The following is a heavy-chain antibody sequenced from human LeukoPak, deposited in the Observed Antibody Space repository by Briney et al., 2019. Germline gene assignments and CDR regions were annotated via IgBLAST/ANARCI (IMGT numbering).Heavy chain of an antibody. J-gene: IGHJ4*02. D-gene: IGHD6-19*01. Sequence: SETLSLTCTASGGSISSYYWSWIRQPPEKGLEWIGYIYYSGSTNYNPSLKSRVTISVDTSKNQFSLKLSSVTAADTAVYYCARGRAVAGTTYYYFDYWGQGTLVTVSS. CDR2: IYYSGST. CDR3: ARGRAVAGTTYYYFDY. CDR1: GGSISSYY. V-gene: IGHV4-59*01.